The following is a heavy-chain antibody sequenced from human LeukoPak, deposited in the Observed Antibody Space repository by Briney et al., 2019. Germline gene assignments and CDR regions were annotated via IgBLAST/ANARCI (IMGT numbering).Heavy chain of an antibody. V-gene: IGHV3-NL1*01. J-gene: IGHJ4*02. CDR1: GFTFSSYA. CDR3: ARMYSSSSPYFDY. CDR2: IYSGGST. Sequence: HPGGSLRLSCAASGFTFSSYAMHWVRQAPGKGLEWVSVIYSGGSTYFADSVKGRFTISRDNAKNSLFLQMNSLRAEDTAVYYCARMYSSSSPYFDYWGQGTLVTVSS. D-gene: IGHD6-6*01.